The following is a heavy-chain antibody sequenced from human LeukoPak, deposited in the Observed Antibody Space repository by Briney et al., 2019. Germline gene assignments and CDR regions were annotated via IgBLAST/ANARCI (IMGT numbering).Heavy chain of an antibody. CDR3: ARVSTGWYHYFDS. CDR1: GGSISSSNR. J-gene: IGHJ4*02. CDR2: IYHSGST. Sequence: SGTLSLTCAVSGGSISSSNRWSWVRQPPGKGLEWIGEIYHSGSTNYNPSLKSRVTISLDKSKNQFSLKLYSVTAADTAVYYCARVSTGWYHYFDSWGQGTLVTVSS. D-gene: IGHD6-19*01. V-gene: IGHV4-4*02.